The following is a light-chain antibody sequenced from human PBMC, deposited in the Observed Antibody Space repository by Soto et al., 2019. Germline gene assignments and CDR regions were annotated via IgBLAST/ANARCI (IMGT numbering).Light chain of an antibody. CDR1: SSDVGGYNY. CDR3: SSYTSTSSPD. CDR2: DVS. J-gene: IGLJ1*01. Sequence: HSVLTQPASVSGSPGQSITISCTGTSSDVGGYNYVSWYQQHPGKAPKLMIYDVSNRPSGVSNRFSGSKSGNTASLAISGLQAEDEADYYCSSYTSTSSPDFGTGTKVTVL. V-gene: IGLV2-14*01.